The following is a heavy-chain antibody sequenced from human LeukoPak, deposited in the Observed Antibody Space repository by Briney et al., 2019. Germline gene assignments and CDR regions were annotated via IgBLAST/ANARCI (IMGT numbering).Heavy chain of an antibody. CDR2: INHSGST. D-gene: IGHD3-10*01. J-gene: IGHJ4*02. CDR3: ARGHYGSGSYN. CDR1: GGSFSGYY. Sequence: SETLSLTCAVYGGSFSGYYWSWIRQPPGKGLEWIGEINHSGSTNYNPSLKSRVTISVDTSKNQFSLKLSSVIAADTAVYYRARGHYGSGSYNWGQGTLVTVSS. V-gene: IGHV4-34*01.